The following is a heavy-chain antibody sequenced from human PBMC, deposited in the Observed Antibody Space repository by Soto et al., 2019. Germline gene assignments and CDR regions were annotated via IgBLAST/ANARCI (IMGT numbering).Heavy chain of an antibody. J-gene: IGHJ5*02. CDR2: ISAYNGNT. CDR3: ARDGLLWFGELKKYNWFDP. V-gene: IGHV1-18*01. CDR1: GYTFTSYG. Sequence: QVQLVQSGAEVKKPGASAKVSCKASGYTFTSYGISWVRQAPGQGLEWMGWISAYNGNTNYAQKLQGRVTMTTDTSTSTAYMELRSLRSDDTAVYYCARDGLLWFGELKKYNWFDPWGQGTLVTVSS. D-gene: IGHD3-10*01.